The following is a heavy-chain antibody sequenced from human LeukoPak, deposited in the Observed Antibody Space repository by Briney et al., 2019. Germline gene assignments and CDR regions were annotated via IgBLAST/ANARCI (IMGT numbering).Heavy chain of an antibody. CDR1: GGSISSYY. D-gene: IGHD6-13*01. J-gene: IGHJ4*02. CDR3: ARAVGWAAASFDY. V-gene: IGHV4-59*01. CDR2: IYYSGST. Sequence: PSETLSLTCTVSGGSISSYYWSWIRPPPGKGLEWIGYIYYSGSTNYNPSLKSRVTISVDTSKNQFSLKLSSVTAADTAVYYCARAVGWAAASFDYWGQGTLVTVSS.